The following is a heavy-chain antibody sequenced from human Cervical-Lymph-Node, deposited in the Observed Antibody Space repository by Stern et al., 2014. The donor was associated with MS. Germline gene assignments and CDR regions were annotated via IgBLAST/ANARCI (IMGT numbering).Heavy chain of an antibody. Sequence: EVQLVESGGGLVQPGGSLRLSCAASGFSFSDFYMDWVRQAPGQGLEWVGRSRNKAKSYTSDYAASVTVRLTISRDDTKNSLYLQMNSLKTEDTSVYYCSRDSSGDYWGPGTLVTVSS. CDR2: SRNKAKSYTS. V-gene: IGHV3-72*01. J-gene: IGHJ4*02. CDR1: GFSFSDFY. CDR3: SRDSSGDY.